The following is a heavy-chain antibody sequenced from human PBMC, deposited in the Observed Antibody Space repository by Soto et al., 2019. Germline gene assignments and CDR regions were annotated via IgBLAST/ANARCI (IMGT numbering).Heavy chain of an antibody. CDR3: ARKTTVTTCFDY. V-gene: IGHV4-31*03. CDR2: IYYSGST. J-gene: IGHJ4*02. CDR1: GGSISSGGYY. D-gene: IGHD4-17*01. Sequence: QVQLQESGPGLVKHSQTLSLTCTVSGGSISSGGYYWSWLRQHPGKVMEWIGYIYYSGSTYYNPSLKSRVTISVDSSKNQFALKLSFVTAADTAVYYCARKTTVTTCFDYWGQGTLVTVSS.